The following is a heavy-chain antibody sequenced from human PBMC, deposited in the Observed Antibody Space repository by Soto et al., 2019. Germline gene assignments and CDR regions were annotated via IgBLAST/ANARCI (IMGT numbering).Heavy chain of an antibody. Sequence: EVQLVESGGGLVQPGGSLRLSCAASGFTFSSYWMDWVRQAPGKGLEWVANIKQDGSEKYYVDSVKGRFTISRDNAKNSLYLQMNSLRAEDTAVYYCARVGIQTSEYGSSWYAYYYYGTDVWGQGTTVTVSS. V-gene: IGHV3-7*04. CDR2: IKQDGSEK. CDR3: ARVGIQTSEYGSSWYAYYYYGTDV. CDR1: GFTFSSYW. D-gene: IGHD6-13*01. J-gene: IGHJ6*02.